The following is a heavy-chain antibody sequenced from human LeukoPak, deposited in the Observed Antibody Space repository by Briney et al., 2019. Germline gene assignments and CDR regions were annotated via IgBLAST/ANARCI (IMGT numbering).Heavy chain of an antibody. D-gene: IGHD2/OR15-2a*01. CDR1: GGSISSSNW. V-gene: IGHV4-4*02. Sequence: SEALSLTCAVSGGSISSSNWWSWVRQPPGKGLEWIGRIFHSGTTDYKTSLKGRVTISVDKSKNQFSLTLTSVTAADTAVYYCARLTPTTLSLYYYYMDVWGKGTTVTVSS. J-gene: IGHJ6*03. CDR2: IFHSGTT. CDR3: ARLTPTTLSLYYYYMDV.